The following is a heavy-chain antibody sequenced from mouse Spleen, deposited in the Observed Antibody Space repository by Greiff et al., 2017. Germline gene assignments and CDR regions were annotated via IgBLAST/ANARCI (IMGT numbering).Heavy chain of an antibody. CDR1: GYTFTSYW. Sequence: QVQLQQPGAELVKPGASVKLSCKASGYTFTSYWMQWVKQRPGQGLEWIGEIDPSDSYTNYNQKFKGKATLTVDTSSSTAYMQLSSLTSEDSAVYYCARSTSSNFDYWGQGTTLTVSS. J-gene: IGHJ2*01. CDR2: IDPSDSYT. CDR3: ARSTSSNFDY. V-gene: IGHV1-50*01.